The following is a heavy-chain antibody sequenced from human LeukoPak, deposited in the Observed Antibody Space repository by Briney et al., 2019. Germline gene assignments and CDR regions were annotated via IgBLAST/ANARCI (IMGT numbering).Heavy chain of an antibody. J-gene: IGHJ4*02. CDR3: ARESESSGWYDY. D-gene: IGHD6-19*01. V-gene: IGHV3-43*02. Sequence: PGGSLGLSCAAPGSMLHDYAIHWVRQAPGKGLEWVSLISGDDGSTFYADSVKGRFTISRDNGKNSLYLQMNSLRSDDTALYYCARESESSGWYDYWGQGTLVTVSS. CDR1: GSMLHDYA. CDR2: ISGDDGST.